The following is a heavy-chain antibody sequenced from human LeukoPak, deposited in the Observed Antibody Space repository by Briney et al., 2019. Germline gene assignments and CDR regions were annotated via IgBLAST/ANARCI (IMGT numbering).Heavy chain of an antibody. D-gene: IGHD6-19*01. Sequence: GGSLRLSCAASGFTFSSYWMSWVRQAPGKGLEWVANIKQDGSEKYYVDSVKGRFTISRDNAKNSLYLQMNSLRAEDTAVCYCARDLRIAVAGTHYYYYYGMDVWGQGTTVTVSS. CDR3: ARDLRIAVAGTHYYYYYGMDV. CDR2: IKQDGSEK. V-gene: IGHV3-7*01. J-gene: IGHJ6*02. CDR1: GFTFSSYW.